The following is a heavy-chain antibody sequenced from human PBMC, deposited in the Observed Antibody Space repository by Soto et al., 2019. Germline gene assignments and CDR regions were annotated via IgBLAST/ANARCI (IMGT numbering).Heavy chain of an antibody. CDR2: INPNSGAT. Sequence: ASVKVSCKASGYTFTGYFIHWVRQAPGQGLEWMGWINPNSGATKYAQKFQGRVTMTRDTSINTAHMELSSLRSDDTAVYYCARESEDLTSNFDYWGQGTLVTVSS. CDR1: GYTFTGYF. V-gene: IGHV1-2*02. CDR3: ARESEDLTSNFDY. J-gene: IGHJ4*02.